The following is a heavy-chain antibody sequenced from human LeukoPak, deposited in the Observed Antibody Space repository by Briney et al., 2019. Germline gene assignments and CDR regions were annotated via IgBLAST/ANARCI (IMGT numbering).Heavy chain of an antibody. J-gene: IGHJ3*02. D-gene: IGHD3-22*01. V-gene: IGHV3-53*01. Sequence: GWSLRLSCAASGFTVSSNYMSWVRQAPGKGLEWVSVIYSGGSTYYADSVKGRFTISRDNSKNTLYLQMNSLRAEDTAVYYCAREGGSSGSAFDIWGQGTMVTVSS. CDR3: AREGGSSGSAFDI. CDR2: IYSGGST. CDR1: GFTVSSNY.